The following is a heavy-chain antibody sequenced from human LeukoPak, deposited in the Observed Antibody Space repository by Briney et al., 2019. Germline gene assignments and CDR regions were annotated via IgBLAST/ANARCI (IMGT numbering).Heavy chain of an antibody. D-gene: IGHD3-22*01. V-gene: IGHV3-21*01. CDR3: ARYDSSGYYPLFDY. CDR1: GFTFSSYS. CDR2: ISSSSSYI. J-gene: IGHJ4*02. Sequence: GGSLRLSCAASGFTFSSYSMNWVRQAPGKGLEWVSSISSSSSYIYYADSVKGRFTISRDNAKNSLYLQMNSLRAEDTAVYYCARYDSSGYYPLFDYWGQGTLVTVSS.